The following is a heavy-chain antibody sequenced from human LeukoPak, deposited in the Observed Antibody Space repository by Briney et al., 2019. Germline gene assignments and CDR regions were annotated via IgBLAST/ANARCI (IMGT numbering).Heavy chain of an antibody. D-gene: IGHD3-10*01. Sequence: SETLSLTCTVSGGSISSYYWSWIRQPAGKGLEWIGRIYTSGSTNYNPSLKSRVTMSVDTSKNQLSLKLSSVTAADTAVYYCASWTTYYGSGSYSAFDIWGQGTMVTVSS. CDR3: ASWTTYYGSGSYSAFDI. CDR1: GGSISSYY. V-gene: IGHV4-4*07. CDR2: IYTSGST. J-gene: IGHJ3*02.